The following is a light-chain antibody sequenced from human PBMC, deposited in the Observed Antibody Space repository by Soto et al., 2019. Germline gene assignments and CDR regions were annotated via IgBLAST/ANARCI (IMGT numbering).Light chain of an antibody. CDR3: QVWDSSSDHRTV. CDR1: NIGSKS. Sequence: SYELTQPPSVSVAPGKTARITCGGNNIGSKSVHWYQQKPGQAPVVVIYDDNDRPSGIPERFSGSNFGNTATLTNSRVEAGDEADYYCQVWDSSSDHRTVFGSGTQLTVL. J-gene: IGLJ6*01. CDR2: DDN. V-gene: IGLV3-21*04.